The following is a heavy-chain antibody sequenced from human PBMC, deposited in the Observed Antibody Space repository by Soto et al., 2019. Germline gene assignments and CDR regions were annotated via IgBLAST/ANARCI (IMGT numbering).Heavy chain of an antibody. D-gene: IGHD6-13*01. J-gene: IGHJ4*02. Sequence: ASVEVSCKASGYTFTSHCISWVRQAPGEGLEWMGGISAYNGNINYAQKLQGRVTMTTDTTTSTAYTEMRCLRSDDTVVYYCARDFRGIAADGQATFDYWGQGTLVTVSS. CDR2: ISAYNGNI. CDR1: GYTFTSHC. V-gene: IGHV1-18*01. CDR3: ARDFRGIAADGQATFDY.